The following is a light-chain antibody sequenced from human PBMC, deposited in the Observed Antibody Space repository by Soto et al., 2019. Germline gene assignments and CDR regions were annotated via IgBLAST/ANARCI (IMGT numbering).Light chain of an antibody. Sequence: VLTQPASVSGSPGQSITISCTGTSSDVGSYNLVSWYQQHPGKAPKLMIYEGSKRPSGVSNRFSGSKSGNTASLTISGLQAEDEADYYCCSYAGSSTFVFGTGTKVTVL. J-gene: IGLJ1*01. CDR1: SSDVGSYNL. CDR3: CSYAGSSTFV. CDR2: EGS. V-gene: IGLV2-23*01.